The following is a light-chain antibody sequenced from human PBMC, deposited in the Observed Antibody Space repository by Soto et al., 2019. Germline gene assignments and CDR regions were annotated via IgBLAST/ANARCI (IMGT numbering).Light chain of an antibody. CDR1: QDINNF. CDR2: DAS. V-gene: IGKV1-33*01. Sequence: DIQMTHSPSSLSASVGDSVTISCQASQDINNFLNWYQQKPGKPPQLLIYDASTLEKGVPSRFSGAGSGADFSFTISNLQPEDSATYYCQQYEDIPLTFGQGTKVEIK. J-gene: IGKJ1*01. CDR3: QQYEDIPLT.